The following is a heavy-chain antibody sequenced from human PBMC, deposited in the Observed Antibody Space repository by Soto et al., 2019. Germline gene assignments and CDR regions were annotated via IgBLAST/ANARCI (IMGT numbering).Heavy chain of an antibody. V-gene: IGHV3-30*18. CDR1: GFTFSSYG. CDR2: ISYDGSNK. Sequence: GGSLRLSCAASGFTFSSYGMHWVRQAPGKGLEWVAVISYDGSNKYYADSVKGRFTISRDNSKNTLYLQMNSLRAEETAVYYCAKDQDRSITMVRGVQPYYYYGMDVWGQGTTVTVSS. D-gene: IGHD3-10*01. CDR3: AKDQDRSITMVRGVQPYYYYGMDV. J-gene: IGHJ6*02.